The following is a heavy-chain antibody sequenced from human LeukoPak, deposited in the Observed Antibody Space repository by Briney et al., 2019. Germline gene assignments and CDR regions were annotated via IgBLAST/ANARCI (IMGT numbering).Heavy chain of an antibody. CDR1: GYTFTGYY. V-gene: IGHV1-2*02. CDR2: INPNSGGT. J-gene: IGHJ4*02. CDR3: ACPSRLLAVDDYDTFDY. Sequence: ASVKVSCKASGYTFTGYYMHWVRQAPGQGLEWMGWINPNSGGTNYAQKFQGRVTMTRDTSISTAYMELSRLRSDDTAVYYCACPSRLLAVDDYDTFDYWGQGTLVTVSS. D-gene: IGHD6-19*01.